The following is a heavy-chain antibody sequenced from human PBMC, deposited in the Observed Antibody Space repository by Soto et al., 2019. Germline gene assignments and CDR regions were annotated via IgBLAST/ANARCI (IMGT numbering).Heavy chain of an antibody. V-gene: IGHV1-46*01. D-gene: IGHD1-26*01. CDR2: INPSGGST. Sequence: QVQLVQSGAEVKKPGASVKVSCKASGYTFTSCYMHWMRQAPGQGLEWMGIINPSGGSTSYAQKFQGRVTMTRDTSTTTVYMELSSLRSEDTAIYYCARADKGGSYWGQGTLVTVSS. CDR1: GYTFTSCY. CDR3: ARADKGGSY. J-gene: IGHJ4*02.